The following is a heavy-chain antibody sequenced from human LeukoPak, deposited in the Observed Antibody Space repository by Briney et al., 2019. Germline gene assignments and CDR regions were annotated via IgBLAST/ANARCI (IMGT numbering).Heavy chain of an antibody. CDR3: ARTREQWQVLDY. J-gene: IGHJ4*02. D-gene: IGHD6-19*01. CDR2: ISYDGYYK. V-gene: IGHV3-30-3*01. CDR1: GFTFSTFA. Sequence: GGSLRLSCAASGFTFSTFAVHWVRRAPGKGLEWVAVISYDGYYKYYADSVKGRFTISRDNSENMVFLQMNSLRAEDTAVYYCARTREQWQVLDYWGQGTLVTVSS.